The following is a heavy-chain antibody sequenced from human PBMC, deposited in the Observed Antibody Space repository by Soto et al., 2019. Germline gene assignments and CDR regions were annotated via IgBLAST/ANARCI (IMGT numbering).Heavy chain of an antibody. CDR1: GYTFTSYY. CDR2: INPSGGST. Sequence: QVQLVQSGAEVKKPGASVKVSCKASGYTFTSYYMHWVRQAPGQGLEWMGIINPSGGSTSYAQKFKGRVTMTRDTSTSTVYMELSSLRSEDTAVYYCARDSSLTQYYYDSSGYHFYFDYWGQGTLVTVSS. V-gene: IGHV1-46*01. J-gene: IGHJ4*02. CDR3: ARDSSLTQYYYDSSGYHFYFDY. D-gene: IGHD3-22*01.